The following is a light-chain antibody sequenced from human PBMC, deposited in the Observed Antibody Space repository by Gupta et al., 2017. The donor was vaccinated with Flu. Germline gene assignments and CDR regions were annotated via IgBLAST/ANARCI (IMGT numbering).Light chain of an antibody. CDR3: QAWASDTVI. J-gene: IGLJ2*01. CDR2: EDS. Sequence: SPGQTASITCSGDKLGDMYVSWYQQKPGQSPVVVIYEDSKRPSGIPERFSGSNSANTVALTISGTQAVDEADYYCQAWASDTVIFGGGTRLTVL. V-gene: IGLV3-1*01. CDR1: KLGDMY.